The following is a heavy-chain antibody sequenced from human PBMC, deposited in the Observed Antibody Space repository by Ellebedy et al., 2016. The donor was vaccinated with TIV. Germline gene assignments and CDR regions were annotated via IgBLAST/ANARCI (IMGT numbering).Heavy chain of an antibody. CDR2: VHPGNGDT. CDR1: GYNFTTYS. CDR3: ARDPRNGWAPIDH. D-gene: IGHD6-19*01. V-gene: IGHV1-3*01. J-gene: IGHJ4*02. Sequence: AASVKVSCKASGYNFTTYSLNWLRQAPGQRLEWMGWVHPGNGDTRYSQKFQYRITFTSDTSASTAYMELSRLRSEDTAVYYCARDPRNGWAPIDHWGQGTLVTVSS.